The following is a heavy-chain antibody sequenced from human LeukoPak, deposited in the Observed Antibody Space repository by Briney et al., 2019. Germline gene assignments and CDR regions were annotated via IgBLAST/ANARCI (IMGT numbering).Heavy chain of an antibody. J-gene: IGHJ4*02. CDR1: GFTFSNAW. Sequence: GGSLRLSCVASGFTFSNAWMKWVRQAPGEGLEWVGRIKRKTDGATTDNAAPVKGRITISRDDSTNPLHLQMNSLKTEDTAVYYCTTSLAGAVTAVYPFDNWGQGTLVTVSS. V-gene: IGHV3-15*01. CDR3: TTSLAGAVTAVYPFDN. CDR2: IKRKTDGATT. D-gene: IGHD2-21*02.